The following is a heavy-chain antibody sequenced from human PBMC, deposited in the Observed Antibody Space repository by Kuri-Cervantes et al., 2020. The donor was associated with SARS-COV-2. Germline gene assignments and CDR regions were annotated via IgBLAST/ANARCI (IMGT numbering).Heavy chain of an antibody. Sequence: GESLKISCAASGFTFSSYWMSWVRQAPGKGLEWVANIKQDGSEKYYVDSVKGRFAISRDNAKNSLYLQMNSLRAEDTAVYYCGREDWFDPWGQGTLVTVSS. V-gene: IGHV3-7*03. D-gene: IGHD1-26*01. CDR3: GREDWFDP. CDR2: IKQDGSEK. CDR1: GFTFSSYW. J-gene: IGHJ5*02.